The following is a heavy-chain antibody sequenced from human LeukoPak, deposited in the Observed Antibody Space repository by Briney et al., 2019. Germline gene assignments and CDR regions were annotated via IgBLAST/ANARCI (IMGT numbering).Heavy chain of an antibody. CDR2: ISCRGVST. V-gene: IGHV3-23*01. J-gene: IGHJ5*02. D-gene: IGHD6-13*01. Sequence: GGSLRLPCEASGFTFSSYAMRWVRQAPGKGLEWVSAISCRGVSTYYADFVKGRFNISRDNSKNTLYLQMNRLRAEDTAVYYCAKDLFLSSSCYGGVNWFDPWGQGTLVTVSS. CDR1: GFTFSSYA. CDR3: AKDLFLSSSCYGGVNWFDP.